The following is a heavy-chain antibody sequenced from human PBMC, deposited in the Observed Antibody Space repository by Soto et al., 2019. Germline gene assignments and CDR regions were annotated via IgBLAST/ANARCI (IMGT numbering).Heavy chain of an antibody. D-gene: IGHD6-13*01. CDR1: GFSLSTNGMR. CDR3: ARAPHSSSWYGDYFDY. CDR2: IDWDDDK. V-gene: IGHV2-70*04. Sequence: GSGPTLVNPTQTLTLTCTVSGFSLSTNGMRVSWIRQPPGKALEWLARIDWDDDKFYSTSLRTRLTISKDTSKNQVVLTMTNMDPVDSATYYCARAPHSSSWYGDYFDYWGPGALVTVSS. J-gene: IGHJ4*02.